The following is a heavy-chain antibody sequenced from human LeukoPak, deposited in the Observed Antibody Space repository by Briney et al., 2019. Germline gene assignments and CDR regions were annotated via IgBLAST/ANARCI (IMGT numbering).Heavy chain of an antibody. Sequence: GGSLRLSCAASGFTFSSYAMSWVRQAPGKGLEWVPAISGSGGSTYYTDSVKGQFTISRDNSKNTLYLQMNSLRAEDTAVYYCAKNRRVVIPFDYWGQGTLVTVSS. CDR3: AKNRRVVIPFDY. CDR1: GFTFSSYA. D-gene: IGHD3-16*02. J-gene: IGHJ4*02. CDR2: ISGSGGST. V-gene: IGHV3-23*01.